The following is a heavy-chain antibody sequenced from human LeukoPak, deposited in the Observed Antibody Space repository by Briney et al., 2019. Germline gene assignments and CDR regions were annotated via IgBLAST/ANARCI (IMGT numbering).Heavy chain of an antibody. Sequence: PGRSLRLSCAASGFTFSSYGMHWVRQAPGKGLEWVAVIWYDGSNKYYADSVKGRFTISRDNSKNTLYLQMNSLRAEDTAVYYCARDRAEYSSSWPPFDYWGQGTLSPSPQ. J-gene: IGHJ4*02. CDR2: IWYDGSNK. CDR1: GFTFSSYG. V-gene: IGHV3-33*01. CDR3: ARDRAEYSSSWPPFDY. D-gene: IGHD6-13*01.